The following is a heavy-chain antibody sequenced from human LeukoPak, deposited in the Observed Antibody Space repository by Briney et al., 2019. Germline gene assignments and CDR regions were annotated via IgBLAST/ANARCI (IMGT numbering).Heavy chain of an antibody. CDR1: GFTFSSYW. J-gene: IGHJ5*02. CDR2: IKQGGSEK. V-gene: IGHV3-7*01. CDR3: ARTHSGWNENWFDP. D-gene: IGHD6-19*01. Sequence: GGSLRLSCAASGFTFSSYWVSWVRQAPGKGLEWVANIKQGGSEKYYVDSVKGRFTISRDNAKNSLYLQMNSLRAEDTAVYYCARTHSGWNENWFDPWGQGTLVTVSS.